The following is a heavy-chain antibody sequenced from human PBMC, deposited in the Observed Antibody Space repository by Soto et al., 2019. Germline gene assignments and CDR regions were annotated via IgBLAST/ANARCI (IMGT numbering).Heavy chain of an antibody. D-gene: IGHD1-26*01. CDR3: ARDKLLYSYYNMDV. CDR1: GFTFSSYE. CDR2: ISSSGSTI. V-gene: IGHV3-48*03. Sequence: PGGSLRLSCAASGFTFSSYEMNWVRQAPGKGLEWVSYISSSGSTIYYADSVKGRFTISRDNAKNSLYLQMNSLRAEDTAVYYCARDKLLYSYYNMDVWGQGTTVTVSS. J-gene: IGHJ6*01.